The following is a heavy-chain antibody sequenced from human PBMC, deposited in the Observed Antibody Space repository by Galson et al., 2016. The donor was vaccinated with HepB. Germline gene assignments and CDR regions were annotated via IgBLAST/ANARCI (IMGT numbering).Heavy chain of an antibody. Sequence: SLRLSCAASGFSLSNYWMSWLRQAPGKGLEWVANIKGDGSRRYYADSVKGRFTVSRDNTKNSLFLQMNSLRAEDTGVYHCARGVCAASMCYVFWFDPWGPGTPVTVSS. D-gene: IGHD3-16*01. J-gene: IGHJ5*02. CDR2: IKGDGSRR. V-gene: IGHV3-7*01. CDR1: GFSLSNYW. CDR3: ARGVCAASMCYVFWFDP.